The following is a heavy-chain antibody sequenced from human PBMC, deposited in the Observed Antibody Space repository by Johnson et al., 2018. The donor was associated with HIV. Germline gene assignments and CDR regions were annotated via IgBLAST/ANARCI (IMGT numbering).Heavy chain of an antibody. CDR2: IYSGGST. V-gene: IGHV3-66*01. CDR1: GFSVSSKY. CDR3: AREPEGWAFDI. D-gene: IGHD2-15*01. J-gene: IGHJ3*02. Sequence: VQLVESGGGLVQPGGSLRLSCAASGFSVSSKYMSWVRQAPGKGLEWVSVIYSGGSTFYADSVKGRFTISRDNSGNTLYLQMDSLRVEDTAVYYCAREPEGWAFDIWGQGTMVTVSS.